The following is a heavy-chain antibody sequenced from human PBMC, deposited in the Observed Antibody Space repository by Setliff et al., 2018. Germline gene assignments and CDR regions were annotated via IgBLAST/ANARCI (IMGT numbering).Heavy chain of an antibody. CDR3: AREAASRFDY. Sequence: SVKVSCKASGYTFTDYYMHWLRQAPGQGLEWMGWINPHTGIANYAQKFQGRVTITADKSTGTAYMELSSLRSDNTAVYYCAREAASRFDYWCQGTLVTVSS. D-gene: IGHD2-15*01. V-gene: IGHV1-69*10. CDR1: GYTFTDYY. CDR2: INPHTGIA. J-gene: IGHJ4*02.